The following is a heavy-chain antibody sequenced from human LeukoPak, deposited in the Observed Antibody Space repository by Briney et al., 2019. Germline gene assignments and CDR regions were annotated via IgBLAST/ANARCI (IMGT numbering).Heavy chain of an antibody. CDR1: GFSLSSGYY. J-gene: IGHJ4*02. CDR2: IYHGGST. CDR3: ARSDTGRQDGDFDY. D-gene: IGHD4-17*01. Sequence: PSETLSLTCTVSGFSLSSGYYWGWIRPPPGKGLEWIGSIYHGGSTHYNPSLKSQVTISVDTSKNQFSLKLSSVTAADTAVYYCARSDTGRQDGDFDYWGQGTLVTVSS. V-gene: IGHV4-38-2*02.